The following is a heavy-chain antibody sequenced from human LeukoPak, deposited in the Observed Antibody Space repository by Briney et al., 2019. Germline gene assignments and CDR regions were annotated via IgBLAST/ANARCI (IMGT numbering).Heavy chain of an antibody. CDR1: GFTFTDYW. CDR3: ASAGAYHSDN. Sequence: PGGSLRLSCAAPGFTFTDYWAHGVRQAPRKRRVWVSIINPDRRGTYYADSVKGRFTISRDNAKNTLYLQMNSLRAEDTAVYYCASAGAYHSDNWGQGTLVTVSS. CDR2: INPDRRGT. J-gene: IGHJ4*02. D-gene: IGHD3-16*01. V-gene: IGHV3-74*01.